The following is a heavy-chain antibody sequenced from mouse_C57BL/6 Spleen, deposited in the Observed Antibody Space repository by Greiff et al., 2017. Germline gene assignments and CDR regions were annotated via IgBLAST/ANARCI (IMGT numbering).Heavy chain of an antibody. V-gene: IGHV14-4*01. D-gene: IGHD2-5*01. J-gene: IGHJ3*01. CDR3: TRDYSNYEAY. CDR1: GFNIKDDN. CDR2: IDTENGDT. Sequence: VQLQQSGAELVRPGASVKLSCTASGFNIKDDNMHWVKQRPEQGLEWIGWIDTENGDTEYASKLQGKATITADTSSNPAYLHLSSLTSEDTAVYYCTRDYSNYEAYWGQGALVTVSA.